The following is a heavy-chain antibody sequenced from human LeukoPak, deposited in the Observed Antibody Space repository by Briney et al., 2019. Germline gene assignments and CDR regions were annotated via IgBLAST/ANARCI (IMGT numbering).Heavy chain of an antibody. J-gene: IGHJ4*02. V-gene: IGHV1-46*01. CDR2: INPTGGST. D-gene: IGHD6-13*01. CDR1: GYTFTTYY. Sequence: ASVKVSCKASGYTFTTYYIHWVRQAPGQGLEWMGIINPTGGSTTYAQKFHGRVTMTRDTSTSTVFMELNSLRSEDTAVYYCALYSSTWYWGQGTLVTVSS. CDR3: ALYSSTWY.